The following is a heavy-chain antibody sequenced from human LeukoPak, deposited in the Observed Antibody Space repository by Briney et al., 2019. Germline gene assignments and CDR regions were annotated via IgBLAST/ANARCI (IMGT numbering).Heavy chain of an antibody. Sequence: GGSVRLSCAASGFTFSSYSMNWVRQAPGKGLEWVSYISSSSSTIYYADSVKGRFTISRDNAKNSLYLQMNSLRAEDTAVYYCARDGHGGNSAVAFDIWGQGTMVTVSS. V-gene: IGHV3-48*01. J-gene: IGHJ3*02. D-gene: IGHD4-23*01. CDR1: GFTFSSYS. CDR2: ISSSSSTI. CDR3: ARDGHGGNSAVAFDI.